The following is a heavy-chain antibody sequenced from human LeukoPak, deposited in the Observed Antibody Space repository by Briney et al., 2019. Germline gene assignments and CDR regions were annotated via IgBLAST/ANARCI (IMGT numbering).Heavy chain of an antibody. CDR1: GDSFTSVTDY. J-gene: IGHJ4*02. Sequence: PSETLSLTCTVSGDSFTSVTDYWAWIRQPPGKGLEWIGYIYNSGSTNYNPSLKSRVTISVDTSKNQFSLKLTSVTAADTAVYYCARRRASGFGELLDFWGQGTLVTVSS. CDR2: IYNSGST. CDR3: ARRRASGFGELLDF. V-gene: IGHV4-61*01. D-gene: IGHD3-10*01.